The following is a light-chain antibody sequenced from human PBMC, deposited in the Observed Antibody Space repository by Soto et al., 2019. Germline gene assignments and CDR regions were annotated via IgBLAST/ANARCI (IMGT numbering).Light chain of an antibody. V-gene: IGLV2-23*01. Sequence: QSALTQPASVSGSPGQSITISCTGTSSDVGSYNLVSWYQQHPGTAPKLMIYEDIKRASGVSDRFSGSTSGITASLTISVLQAEDEADYYCCSYGGSSTWVFGGGTKLTVL. CDR3: CSYGGSSTWV. CDR2: EDI. J-gene: IGLJ3*02. CDR1: SSDVGSYNL.